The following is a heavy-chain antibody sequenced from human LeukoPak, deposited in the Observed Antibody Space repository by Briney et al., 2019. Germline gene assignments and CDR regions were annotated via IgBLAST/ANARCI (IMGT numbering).Heavy chain of an antibody. V-gene: IGHV4-31*03. Sequence: SETLSLTCTVSGGSISSGGYYWSWIRQHPGKGPEWIGYIYYSGSTYYNPSLKSRVTISVDTSKNQFSLKLSSVTAADTAVYYCARGEDDYVWGSYRYVFDYWGQGTLVTVSS. J-gene: IGHJ4*02. CDR3: ARGEDDYVWGSYRYVFDY. D-gene: IGHD3-16*02. CDR2: IYYSGST. CDR1: GGSISSGGYY.